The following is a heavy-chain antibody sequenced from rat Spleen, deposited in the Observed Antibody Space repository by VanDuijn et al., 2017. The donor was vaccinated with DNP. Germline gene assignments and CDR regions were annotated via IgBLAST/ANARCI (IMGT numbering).Heavy chain of an antibody. CDR1: GYSITSNY. D-gene: IGHD4-2*01. Sequence: EVQLQESGPGLVKPSQSLSLTCSVTGYSITSNYWGWIRKFPGNKMEWIGHISYSGSTSYNPSLKSRISITRDTSKNQLFLQLKSVTTEDAATYDCARMWRNKPYVMDAWGQGASVTVSS. V-gene: IGHV3-1*01. CDR2: ISYSGST. J-gene: IGHJ4*01. CDR3: ARMWRNKPYVMDA.